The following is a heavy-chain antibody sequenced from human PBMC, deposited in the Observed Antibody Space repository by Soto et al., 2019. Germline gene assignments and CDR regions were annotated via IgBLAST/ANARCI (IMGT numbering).Heavy chain of an antibody. CDR3: ARDLDIVLVPAAMPAFYDGMDV. J-gene: IGHJ6*02. D-gene: IGHD2-2*01. CDR2: INAGNGNT. CDR1: GYTFTSYA. V-gene: IGHV1-3*01. Sequence: ASVKVSCKASGYTFTSYAMHWVRQAPGQRLEWMGWINAGNGNTKYSQKFQGRVTITRDTSASTAYMELSSLRSEDTAVYYCARDLDIVLVPAAMPAFYDGMDVWGQGTTVTVSS.